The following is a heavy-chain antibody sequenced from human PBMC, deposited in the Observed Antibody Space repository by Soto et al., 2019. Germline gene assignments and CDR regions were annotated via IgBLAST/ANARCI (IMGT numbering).Heavy chain of an antibody. CDR2: ISSSSSTI. Sequence: EVQLVESGGGLVQPGGSLRLSCAASGFTFSSYSMNWVRQAPGKGLEWVSYISSSSSTIYYADSVKGRFTISRDNAKNALSLQMHSLRDEETAVYYWAGESRFVGWLSLHWFVPWGQGTLVTVSS. D-gene: IGHD3-3*01. V-gene: IGHV3-48*02. CDR3: AGESRFVGWLSLHWFVP. CDR1: GFTFSSYS. J-gene: IGHJ5*02.